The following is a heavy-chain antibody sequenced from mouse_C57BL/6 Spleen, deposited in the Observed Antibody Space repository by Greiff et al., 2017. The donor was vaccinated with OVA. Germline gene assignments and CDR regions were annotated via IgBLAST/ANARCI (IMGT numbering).Heavy chain of an antibody. D-gene: IGHD4-1*01. J-gene: IGHJ2*01. CDR1: GYTFTSYW. CDR2: LDPSDSYT. CDR3: ARGGNWAFDY. Sequence: VQLQQPGAELVMPGASVKLSCKASGYTFTSYWMHWVKQRPGQGLEWIGELDPSDSYTNYNQKFKGKSTLTVDKSSSTAYMQLSSLTSEDSAVYYCARGGNWAFDYWGQGTTLTVSS. V-gene: IGHV1-69*01.